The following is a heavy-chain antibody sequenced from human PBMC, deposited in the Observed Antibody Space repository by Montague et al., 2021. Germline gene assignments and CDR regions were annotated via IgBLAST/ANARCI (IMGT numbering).Heavy chain of an antibody. D-gene: IGHD5-12*01. CDR1: GFSLSTSGVG. J-gene: IGHJ4*02. CDR3: AHRQGGYDLWY. CDR2: IYWDDDK. V-gene: IGHV2-5*02. Sequence: PALVKPTQALTLTCTFSGFSLSTSGVGVGWIRQPPGKALEWLALIYWDDDKRYSPSLKSRLTITKDTSKNQVVLTMTNMDPVDTAIYYCAHRQGGYDLWYWGQGTLVTVSS.